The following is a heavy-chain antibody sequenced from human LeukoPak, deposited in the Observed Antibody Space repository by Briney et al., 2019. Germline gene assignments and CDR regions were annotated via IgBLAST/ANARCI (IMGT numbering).Heavy chain of an antibody. J-gene: IGHJ4*02. CDR3: ARDSYGDYAVDY. V-gene: IGHV3-21*01. Sequence: GGSLRLSCAASGFTFITYSMNWVRQAPGKGLEWASSISSSSSYIYYTDSVKGRFTISRDNAKNSLYLQMSSLRAEDTAVYYCARDSYGDYAVDYWGQGTLVTVSS. D-gene: IGHD4-17*01. CDR1: GFTFITYS. CDR2: ISSSSSYI.